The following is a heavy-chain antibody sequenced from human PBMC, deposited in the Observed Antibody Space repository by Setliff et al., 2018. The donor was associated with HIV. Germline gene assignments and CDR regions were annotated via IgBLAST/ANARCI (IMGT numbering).Heavy chain of an antibody. Sequence: SVKVSCKASGGTFSSYAISWVRQAPGQGLEWMGVIIPIFATPNYAQTFQGRLTITADQSTTTAYMKLSGLTSKDTAVYFCAHMATQWDGFDIWGQGTMVTVSS. V-gene: IGHV1-69*13. D-gene: IGHD2-8*01. CDR3: AHMATQWDGFDI. CDR2: IIPIFATP. CDR1: GGTFSSYA. J-gene: IGHJ3*02.